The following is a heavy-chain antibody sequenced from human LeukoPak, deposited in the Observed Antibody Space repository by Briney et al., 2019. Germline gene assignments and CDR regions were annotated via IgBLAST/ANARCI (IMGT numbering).Heavy chain of an antibody. V-gene: IGHV4-39*01. J-gene: IGHJ5*02. D-gene: IGHD3-10*01. CDR1: GGSISSSRYY. CDR3: ARLLTMVRGVINWFDP. Sequence: SETLSLTCTVSGGSISSSRYYWGWIRQPPGRVPERIGSIYYSGRPYYNPSLNSRVTISVDTSKNQFSLKLSSVTAADTAVYYCARLLTMVRGVINWFDPWGQGTLVTVSS. CDR2: IYYSGRP.